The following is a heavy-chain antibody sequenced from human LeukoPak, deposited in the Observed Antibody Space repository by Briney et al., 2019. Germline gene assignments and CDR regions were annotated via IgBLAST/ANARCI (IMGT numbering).Heavy chain of an antibody. Sequence: GGSLRLSCAASGFTFSSYAMSWVRQAPGKGLEWVSAISGTGDSTFYADYVKGRFTISSDISKNTLYLQMNSLRAEDTAVYFCAKDRGIAAAGGYFDYWGQGTLVTVSS. D-gene: IGHD6-13*01. CDR2: ISGTGDST. CDR3: AKDRGIAAAGGYFDY. V-gene: IGHV3-23*01. J-gene: IGHJ4*02. CDR1: GFTFSSYA.